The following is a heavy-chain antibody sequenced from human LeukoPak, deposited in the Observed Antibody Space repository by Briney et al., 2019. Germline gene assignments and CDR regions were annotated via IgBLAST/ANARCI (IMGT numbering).Heavy chain of an antibody. CDR2: IYHSGGT. Sequence: SETLSLTCTVSGYSISSGYYWGWIRQSPGKGLEWIGSIYHSGGTYYNPSLKSRVTISVDTSKNQFSLKLSSVTAADTAVYYCARGSESGGIIPSNWFDPWGQGTLVTVSS. CDR1: GYSISSGYY. V-gene: IGHV4-38-2*02. D-gene: IGHD2-15*01. J-gene: IGHJ5*02. CDR3: ARGSESGGIIPSNWFDP.